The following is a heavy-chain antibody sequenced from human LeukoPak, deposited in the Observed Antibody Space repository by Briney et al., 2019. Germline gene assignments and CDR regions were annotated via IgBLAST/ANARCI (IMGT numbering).Heavy chain of an antibody. CDR1: GGSISSYY. D-gene: IGHD3-3*01. CDR2: IYCSGST. CDR3: ARHKGVTIFGVVGKNWFDP. J-gene: IGHJ5*02. Sequence: PSETLSLTCTVSGGSISSYYWSWIRQPPGKGLEWIGYIYCSGSTNYTPSLKSRVTISVDTSKNQFSLKLSSVTAADTAVYYCARHKGVTIFGVVGKNWFDPWGQGTLVTVSS. V-gene: IGHV4-59*08.